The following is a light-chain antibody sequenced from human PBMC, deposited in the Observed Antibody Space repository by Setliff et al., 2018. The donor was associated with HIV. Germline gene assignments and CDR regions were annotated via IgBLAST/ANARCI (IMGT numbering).Light chain of an antibody. Sequence: QSALTQPASVSGSPGPSINISCTGSSSDVGSPLSSVSWYQQNPGEVPKLLIFEVNRRPSGISDRFSASKSGDTASLTISVLQTEDEGDYYCCSYGRGDIWIFGGGTKVTVL. CDR1: SSDVGSPLSS. J-gene: IGLJ2*01. V-gene: IGLV2-23*02. CDR3: CSYGRGDIWI. CDR2: EVN.